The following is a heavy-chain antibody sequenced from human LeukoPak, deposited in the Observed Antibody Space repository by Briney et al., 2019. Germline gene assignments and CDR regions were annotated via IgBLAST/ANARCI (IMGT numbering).Heavy chain of an antibody. J-gene: IGHJ4*02. CDR3: ARDRGSSGWSDFDY. D-gene: IGHD6-19*01. Sequence: GGSLRLSCAASGFTVSSNYMSWDRQAPGKGLEWVSVIYSGGSTYYADSVKGRFTISRDNSKNTLYLQMNSLRAEDTAVYYCARDRGSSGWSDFDYWGQGTLVTVSS. CDR1: GFTVSSNY. CDR2: IYSGGST. V-gene: IGHV3-66*01.